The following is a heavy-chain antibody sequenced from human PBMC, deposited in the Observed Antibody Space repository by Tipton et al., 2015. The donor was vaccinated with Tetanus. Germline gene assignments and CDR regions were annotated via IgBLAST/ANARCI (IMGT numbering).Heavy chain of an antibody. V-gene: IGHV4-34*01. Sequence: LRLSCAVYGASFSDYYWSWIRQAPGKGLEWIGEINHSGNTNHSPSLKSRVTMSVDTSRNQFSLNLTSVTAADTAVYYCARHLTYTYTARYFDYWGLGTLVTVSS. CDR1: GASFSDYY. CDR2: INHSGNT. CDR3: ARHLTYTYTARYFDY. D-gene: IGHD5-18*01. J-gene: IGHJ4*02.